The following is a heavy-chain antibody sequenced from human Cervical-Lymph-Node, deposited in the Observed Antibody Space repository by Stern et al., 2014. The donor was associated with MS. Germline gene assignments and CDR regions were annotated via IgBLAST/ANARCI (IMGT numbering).Heavy chain of an antibody. Sequence: EVQLVESGAEVKKPGESLKISCKGSGYSFTTNWIAWVRQMPGKGLEWRVIIYPGDSDTRYSPSFQGQVTISADKSISTAYLQWSSLKASDTAMYYCARDYGDYAFDYWGQGTLVTVSS. CDR3: ARDYGDYAFDY. CDR2: IYPGDSDT. D-gene: IGHD4-17*01. J-gene: IGHJ4*02. CDR1: GYSFTTNW. V-gene: IGHV5-51*01.